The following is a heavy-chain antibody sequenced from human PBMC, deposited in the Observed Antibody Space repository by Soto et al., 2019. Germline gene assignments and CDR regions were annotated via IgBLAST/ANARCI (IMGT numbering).Heavy chain of an antibody. J-gene: IGHJ3*02. CDR1: GFTFSSYA. D-gene: IGHD1-26*01. V-gene: IGHV3-23*01. CDR3: AKVLLRTWEPYDAFDI. CDR2: ISGSGGST. Sequence: EVQLLESGGGLVQPGGSLRLSCAASGFTFSSYAMSWVRQAPGKGLEWVSAISGSGGSTYYADSVKGRFTISRDNSKNTLYLQMNSLRAEDTAVYYCAKVLLRTWEPYDAFDIWGQGTMVTVSS.